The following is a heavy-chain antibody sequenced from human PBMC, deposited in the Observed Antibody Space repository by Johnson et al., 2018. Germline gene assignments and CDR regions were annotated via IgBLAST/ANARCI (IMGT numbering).Heavy chain of an antibody. Sequence: QVQLQESGPGLVKPSETLSLICTVSGGSISSNYWVWIRQPPGKGLEWIGSVYYTGTTYYNPSLKSLVTISVDTSKNQFSLRLSSVTAADTAVYYCGRHWRYWGQGTLVTVSS. V-gene: IGHV4-39*01. CDR2: VYYTGTT. J-gene: IGHJ1*01. CDR3: GRHWRY. D-gene: IGHD3-3*01. CDR1: GGSISSNY.